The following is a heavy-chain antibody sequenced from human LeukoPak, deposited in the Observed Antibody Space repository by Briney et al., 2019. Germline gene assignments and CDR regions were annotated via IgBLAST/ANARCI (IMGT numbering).Heavy chain of an antibody. CDR2: TYTGGNS. V-gene: IGHV3-53*01. Sequence: ILLGGSLRLSCAASGFTVSSIHMVGVRQAPGKGLEWVSVTYTGGNSYYADSVKGRFIISRDISKNTLYLQMNSLRAEDSALYYCARGGRGSAAVVAPRSFDIWGQGTMVTVSS. J-gene: IGHJ3*02. CDR3: ARGGRGSAAVVAPRSFDI. D-gene: IGHD3-22*01. CDR1: GFTVSSIH.